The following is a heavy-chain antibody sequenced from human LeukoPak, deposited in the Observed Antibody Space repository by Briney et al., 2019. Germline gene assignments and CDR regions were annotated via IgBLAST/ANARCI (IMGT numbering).Heavy chain of an antibody. J-gene: IGHJ4*02. CDR2: INPNSGGT. Sequence: ASVKVSCKASGYTFTGYYMHWVRQAPGQGLEWMGWINPNSGGTNYAQKFQGRVTMTTDTSTSTAYMELRSLRSDDTAVYYCARVRYSGLREEDYWGQGTLVTVSS. V-gene: IGHV1-2*02. CDR3: ARVRYSGLREEDY. CDR1: GYTFTGYY. D-gene: IGHD1-26*01.